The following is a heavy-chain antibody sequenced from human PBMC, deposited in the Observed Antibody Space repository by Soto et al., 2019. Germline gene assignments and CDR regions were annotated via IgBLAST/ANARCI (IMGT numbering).Heavy chain of an antibody. J-gene: IGHJ4*01. V-gene: IGHV1-69*04. CDR2: VLPFLDVT. D-gene: IGHD6-19*01. CDR3: ARDRYSSGWIDGY. CDR1: EDTFGIYT. Sequence: SVKVSCKPSEDTFGIYTLSWVRQAPGQGLVWMGRVLPFLDVTTYSQRFQGRVTITADRSTTTAYMELSSLRAEDTAVYYCARDRYSSGWIDGYWG.